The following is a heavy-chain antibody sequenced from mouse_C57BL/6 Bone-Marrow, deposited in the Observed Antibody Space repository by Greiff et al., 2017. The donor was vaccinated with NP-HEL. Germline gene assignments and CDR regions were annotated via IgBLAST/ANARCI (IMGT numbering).Heavy chain of an antibody. CDR3: VRDQGLGRGPYAMDY. D-gene: IGHD4-1*01. J-gene: IGHJ4*01. CDR2: LRSKSSNYAT. Sequence: EVMLVESGGGLVQPKGSLKLSCAASGFTFNTYAMHWVRQAPGKGLEWVARLRSKSSNYATYYADSVKDRFTISRDDSQSMLYLQMNNLKTEDTAMYYCVRDQGLGRGPYAMDYWGQGTSVTVSS. V-gene: IGHV10-3*01. CDR1: GFTFNTYA.